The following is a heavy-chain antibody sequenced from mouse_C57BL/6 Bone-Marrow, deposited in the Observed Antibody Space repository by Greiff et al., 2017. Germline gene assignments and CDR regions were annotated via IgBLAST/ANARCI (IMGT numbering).Heavy chain of an antibody. Sequence: QVQLQQPGAELVKPGASVKLSCKASGYTFTSYWMHWVKQRPGQGLEWIGEIDPSDSYTNYNQKFKGKSTLTVDKSSSTAYMQLSSLTSEDSAVYYCARRGVVPFDYWGQGTTLTVSS. CDR3: ARRGVVPFDY. D-gene: IGHD1-1*01. J-gene: IGHJ2*01. CDR1: GYTFTSYW. CDR2: IDPSDSYT. V-gene: IGHV1-69*01.